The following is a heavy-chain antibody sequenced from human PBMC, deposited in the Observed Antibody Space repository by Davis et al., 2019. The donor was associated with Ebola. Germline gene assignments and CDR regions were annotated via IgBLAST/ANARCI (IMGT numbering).Heavy chain of an antibody. CDR2: IYSGDSDT. V-gene: IGHV5-51*01. CDR1: GYSFTTYW. D-gene: IGHD6-13*01. Sequence: GESLKISCKGSGYSFTTYWIAWVRQMPEKGLEWMGIIYSGDSDTRYSPSFQGQVTISVDRSISTAHLQWSSLKASDSAMYYCARQEALYGSIDNWGQGTLVTVSS. CDR3: ARQEALYGSIDN. J-gene: IGHJ4*02.